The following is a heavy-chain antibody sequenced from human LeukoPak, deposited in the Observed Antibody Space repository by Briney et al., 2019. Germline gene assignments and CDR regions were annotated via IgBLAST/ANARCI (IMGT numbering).Heavy chain of an antibody. J-gene: IGHJ4*02. CDR2: IKQDGSEK. CDR1: GFMLSSYW. V-gene: IGHV3-7*01. CDR3: AREGSQSASGTYPGND. D-gene: IGHD1-26*01. Sequence: GGSLRFSCAASGFMLSSYWMSWVRQAPGKGLEWVANIKQDGSEKYYVDSVKGRFTISRDNAKNSLFLQMNRLRAEDTAVYFCAREGSQSASGTYPGNDWGQGTLVTVSS.